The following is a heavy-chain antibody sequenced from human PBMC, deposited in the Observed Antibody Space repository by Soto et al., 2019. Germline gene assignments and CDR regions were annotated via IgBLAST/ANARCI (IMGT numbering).Heavy chain of an antibody. J-gene: IGHJ6*02. D-gene: IGHD6-19*01. V-gene: IGHV4-34*01. CDR3: ARGLAVAGKGDYYGMDV. Sequence: PSETLSLTCAVYGGSFSGYYWSWIRQPPGKGLERIGEINHSGSTNYNPSLKSRVTISVDTSKNQFSLKLSSVTAADTAVYYCARGLAVAGKGDYYGMDVWGQGTTVTVSS. CDR1: GGSFSGYY. CDR2: INHSGST.